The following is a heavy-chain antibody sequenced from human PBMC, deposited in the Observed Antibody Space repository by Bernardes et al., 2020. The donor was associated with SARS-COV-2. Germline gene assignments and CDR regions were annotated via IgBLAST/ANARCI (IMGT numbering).Heavy chain of an antibody. CDR3: ARDASGWYDWYFDL. J-gene: IGHJ2*01. V-gene: IGHV4-4*07. Sequence: SETLSLTCTVSGGSMNSYYWSWIRQPAGKGLEWIGRIYTSGSTNYNPSLKSRVTMSVDTSKKQFSLKLSSVTAADTAVYYCARDASGWYDWYFDLWGRGTLVTVSS. D-gene: IGHD6-19*01. CDR2: IYTSGST. CDR1: GGSMNSYY.